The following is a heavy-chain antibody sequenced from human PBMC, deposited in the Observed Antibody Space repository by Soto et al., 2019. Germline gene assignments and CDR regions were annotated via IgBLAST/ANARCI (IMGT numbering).Heavy chain of an antibody. V-gene: IGHV1-3*01. D-gene: IGHD3-10*01. CDR1: GYTFTSYA. CDR3: ARDYYGSGSRYYYGMDV. CDR2: INAGNGNT. Sequence: GASVKVSCTASGYTFTSYAMHWVRQAPGQRLEWMGWINAGNGNTKYSQKFQGRVTITRDTSASTAYMELSSLRSEDTAVYYCARDYYGSGSRYYYGMDVWGQGTTVTVSS. J-gene: IGHJ6*02.